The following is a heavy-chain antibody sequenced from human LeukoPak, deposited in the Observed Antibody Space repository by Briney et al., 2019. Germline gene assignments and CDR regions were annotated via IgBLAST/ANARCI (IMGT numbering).Heavy chain of an antibody. D-gene: IGHD6-6*01. V-gene: IGHV3-64*01. J-gene: IGHJ4*02. CDR3: ARVSSSSGNDY. CDR1: GFTFSSYA. Sequence: PGGSLRLSCAASGFTFSSYAMHWVRQAPGKGLEYVSGISSNGGSTYYANSVKGRFTISRDNSKNTLCLQMGSLRAEDVAVYYCARVSSSSGNDYWGLGTLVTVSS. CDR2: ISSNGGST.